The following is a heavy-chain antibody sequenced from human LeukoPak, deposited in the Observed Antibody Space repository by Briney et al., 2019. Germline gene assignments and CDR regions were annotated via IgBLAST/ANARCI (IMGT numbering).Heavy chain of an antibody. V-gene: IGHV3-33*01. CDR2: IWYDGSNK. J-gene: IGHJ1*01. CDR3: ARDTGITMVRGFGY. CDR1: GFTFSSYG. Sequence: GGSLRLSCAASGFTFSSYGMHWVRQAPGKGREWVAVIWYDGSNKYYADSVKGGFTISRDNSNNTLNLQMNSLRAEDTAVYYCARDTGITMVRGFGYWGQGTLVTVSS. D-gene: IGHD3-10*01.